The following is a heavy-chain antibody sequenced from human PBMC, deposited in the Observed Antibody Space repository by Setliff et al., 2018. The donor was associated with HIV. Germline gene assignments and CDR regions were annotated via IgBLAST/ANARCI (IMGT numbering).Heavy chain of an antibody. CDR1: AGSIRSSTYY. J-gene: IGHJ6*03. Sequence: PSETLSLTCTVSAGSIRSSTYYWAWIHQPPGKGLEWIGTIYYTGSTHHNPSLESRVATSVDTSKNQFSLKLSSVTAADTAVYYCARIVRWELVATSTFFYYYMDVWGKGTTVTV. CDR2: IYYTGST. D-gene: IGHD1-26*01. V-gene: IGHV4-39*01. CDR3: ARIVRWELVATSTFFYYYMDV.